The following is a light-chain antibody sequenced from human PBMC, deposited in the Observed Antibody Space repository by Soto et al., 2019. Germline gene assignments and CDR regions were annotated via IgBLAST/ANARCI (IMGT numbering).Light chain of an antibody. CDR1: SSDVGGYNY. J-gene: IGLJ2*01. CDR3: SSYAGSNNHVV. Sequence: QSALTQPPSASGSPGQSVTISCTGTSSDVGGYNYVSWYQQHPGKAPKLMIYEVSKRPSGVPDRFSGSKSGNTASLTVSGLQAEDEADYYCSSYAGSNNHVVF. CDR2: EVS. V-gene: IGLV2-8*01.